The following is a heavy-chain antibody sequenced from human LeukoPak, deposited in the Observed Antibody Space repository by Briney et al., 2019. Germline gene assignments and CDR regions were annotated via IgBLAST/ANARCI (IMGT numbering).Heavy chain of an antibody. CDR1: GGSFSGYY. CDR3: ARQYSSVSPVGLDY. CDR2: INHSGST. Sequence: SETLSLTCAVCGGSFSGYYWSWIRQPPGKGLEWIGEINHSGSTNYNPSLKSRVTISVDTSKNQFSLKLSSVTAADTAVYYCARQYSSVSPVGLDYWGQGTLVTVSS. J-gene: IGHJ4*02. D-gene: IGHD6-19*01. V-gene: IGHV4-34*01.